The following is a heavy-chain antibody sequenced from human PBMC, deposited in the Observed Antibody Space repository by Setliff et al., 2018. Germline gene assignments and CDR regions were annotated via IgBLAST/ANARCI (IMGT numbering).Heavy chain of an antibody. CDR1: GGSFSGYY. CDR3: ARTYYYASGRSGYYYYYYYMDV. V-gene: IGHV4-34*01. CDR2: INHRGTT. Sequence: PSETLSLTCAVYGGSFSGYYWNWIRQAPGKGLEWIGEINHRGTTSYTPSLKGRVTISVDTSKNLFSLKLSSVTAADTAVYFCARTYYYASGRSGYYYYYYYMDVWGKGTTVTVSS. D-gene: IGHD3-10*01. J-gene: IGHJ6*03.